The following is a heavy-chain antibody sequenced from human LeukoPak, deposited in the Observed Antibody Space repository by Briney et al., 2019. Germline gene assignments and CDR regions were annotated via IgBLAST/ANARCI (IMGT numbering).Heavy chain of an antibody. J-gene: IGHJ4*02. CDR1: GFTFSTYG. Sequence: GGPLRLSCGASGFTFSTYGMLCVRQAPGQGPEGVALIRYDGSNKYYADSVTGRFTISRDNSKNTLYLQMNSLRVEDTAMYYCAKAGTQQWLLFVGVYWGQGALVTVSS. D-gene: IGHD6-19*01. CDR2: IRYDGSNK. V-gene: IGHV3-30*02. CDR3: AKAGTQQWLLFVGVY.